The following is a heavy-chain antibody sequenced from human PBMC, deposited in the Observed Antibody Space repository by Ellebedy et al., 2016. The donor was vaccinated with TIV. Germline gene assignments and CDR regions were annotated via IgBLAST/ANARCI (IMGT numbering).Heavy chain of an antibody. CDR1: GYTFSNYG. CDR3: ARSFAAVFDS. J-gene: IGHJ4*02. Sequence: AASVKVSCKASGYTFSNYGISWVRQDPGQGLEWMGLISAYEPAPNYAQKFRDRVTFTIDTSTTTTSMGLRSPRSDDTAVYYCARSFAAVFDSWGQGTLVTVSS. V-gene: IGHV1-18*01. D-gene: IGHD6-25*01. CDR2: ISAYEPAP.